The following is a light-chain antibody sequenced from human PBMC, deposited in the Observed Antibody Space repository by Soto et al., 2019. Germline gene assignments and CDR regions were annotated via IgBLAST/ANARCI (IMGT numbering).Light chain of an antibody. CDR3: QQYNPYSPWT. Sequence: DIQMTQSPPTLSASVGDRVTISCRASRSITGWLAWFQQKPGKAPKLLISKASKLESGVPSRFSGSGSGTDFTLTISGLQPDDFATYYCQQYNPYSPWTFGQGTKVDIK. CDR2: KAS. J-gene: IGKJ1*01. V-gene: IGKV1-5*03. CDR1: RSITGW.